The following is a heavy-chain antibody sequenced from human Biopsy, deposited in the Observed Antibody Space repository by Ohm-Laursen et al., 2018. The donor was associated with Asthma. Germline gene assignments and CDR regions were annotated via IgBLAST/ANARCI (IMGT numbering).Heavy chain of an antibody. CDR1: GYTFTAYF. V-gene: IGHV1-2*06. CDR2: INPNTGGT. D-gene: IGHD3-10*01. CDR3: ARLTYGSGSDYFDY. Sequence: SVKVSCKASGYTFTAYFIHWVRQAPGQGLEWLGRINPNTGGTDYAQQFQGRVTMTRDTSISTAYMELNRLTSDDTAVYYCARLTYGSGSDYFDYWGQGALVTVSS. J-gene: IGHJ4*02.